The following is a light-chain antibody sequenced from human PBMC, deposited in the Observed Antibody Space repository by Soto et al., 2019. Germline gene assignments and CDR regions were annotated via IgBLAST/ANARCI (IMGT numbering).Light chain of an antibody. CDR2: DVS. CDR3: NSFTTTNTSV. Sequence: QSVLTQPASVSGSPGQSITISCTGASSDVGGFDHVSWYQQHPGKVPRLLIYDVSSRPSGVSDRFSGSKSGNTASLTISGLQAEVEADYYCNSFTTTNTSVFGNGTKVTV. V-gene: IGLV2-14*03. CDR1: SSDVGGFDH. J-gene: IGLJ1*01.